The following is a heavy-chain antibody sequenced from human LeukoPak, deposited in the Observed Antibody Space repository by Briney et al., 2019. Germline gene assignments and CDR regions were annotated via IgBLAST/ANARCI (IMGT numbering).Heavy chain of an antibody. Sequence: PGGSLRLSCAASGFTVSSNYMSWVRQAPGKGLEWVSAISGSGGSTYYADSVKGRFTISRDNSKNTLYLQTNSLRAEDTAVYYCAKDLYYYDSSGYYDAFDIWGQGTMVTVSS. CDR1: GFTVSSNY. J-gene: IGHJ3*02. CDR2: ISGSGGST. D-gene: IGHD3-22*01. V-gene: IGHV3-23*01. CDR3: AKDLYYYDSSGYYDAFDI.